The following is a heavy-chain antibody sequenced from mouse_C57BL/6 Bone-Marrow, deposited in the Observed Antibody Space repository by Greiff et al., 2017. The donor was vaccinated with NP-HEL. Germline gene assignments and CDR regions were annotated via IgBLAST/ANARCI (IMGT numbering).Heavy chain of an antibody. D-gene: IGHD1-3*01. J-gene: IGHJ4*01. CDR2: ILPFLFST. V-gene: IGHV1-9*01. Sequence: QVQLQQSGAELMNPGAEGKRAGRVRAHAFPFTSLYFLTPLPLHVLEWIGEILPFLFSTNYNEKFKGKATFTADTSSNTAYMQLSSLTTEDSAIYYCARELTMDYWGQGTAVTVSS. CDR1: AHAFPFTS. CDR3: ARELTMDY.